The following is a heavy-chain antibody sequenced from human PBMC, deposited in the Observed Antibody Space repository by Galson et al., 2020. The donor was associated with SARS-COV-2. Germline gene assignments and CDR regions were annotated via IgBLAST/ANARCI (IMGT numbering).Heavy chain of an antibody. V-gene: IGHV4-39*01. Sequence: SETLSLTCTVSGGSISSTSYYWGWLRQPPGKGQEWIGSIYYSGTTYDNPSLKSRVTISVDTSKNKFSLKLTSVTAADAAVYYCARHVGAVLWPIRNPPDSFDIWGQGTLVTVSS. CDR3: ARHVGAVLWPIRNPPDSFDI. J-gene: IGHJ3*02. D-gene: IGHD2-21*01. CDR1: GGSISSTSYY. CDR2: IYYSGTT.